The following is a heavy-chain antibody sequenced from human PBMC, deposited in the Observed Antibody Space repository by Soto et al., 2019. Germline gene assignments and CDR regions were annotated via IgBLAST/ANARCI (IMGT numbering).Heavy chain of an antibody. V-gene: IGHV4-30-2*01. J-gene: IGHJ6*02. Sequence: LSLTCAGSGGSISSGGYSWSWIRQPPGKGLEWIGYIYHSGSTYYNPSLKSRVTISVDRSKNQFSLKLSSVTAADTAVYYCARSGGITMVRGVMGYYYYGMDVWGQGTTVTVSS. CDR3: ARSGGITMVRGVMGYYYYGMDV. CDR2: IYHSGST. CDR1: GGSISSGGYS. D-gene: IGHD3-10*01.